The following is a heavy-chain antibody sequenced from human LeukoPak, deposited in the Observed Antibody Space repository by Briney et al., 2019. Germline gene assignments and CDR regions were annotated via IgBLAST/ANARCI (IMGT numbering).Heavy chain of an antibody. V-gene: IGHV3-48*01. CDR3: AKDGYYDSSAYYYVRYFDL. J-gene: IGHJ2*01. CDR2: INSRTI. CDR1: GFTSSTYD. Sequence: QAGGSLRLSCAASGFTSSTYDMNWVRQAPGKGLEWVSYINSRTIYYADSVKGRFTISRDNAKNSVYLQMNSLRAEDTAVYYCAKDGYYDSSAYYYVRYFDLWGRGTLVTVSS. D-gene: IGHD3-22*01.